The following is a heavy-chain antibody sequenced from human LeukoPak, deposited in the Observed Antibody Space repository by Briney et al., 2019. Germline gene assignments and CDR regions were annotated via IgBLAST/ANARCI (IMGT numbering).Heavy chain of an antibody. Sequence: SETLSLTCAVYGGSSSGYYWSWIRQPPGNGLEWIGKINNSGSTTYNPSLKSRVTISVDTSKSQFSLKLSSVTAADTAVYYCARFWAARPQTGRDQYDSSGEADYWGQETLVTVSS. CDR1: GGSSSGYY. CDR3: ARFWAARPQTGRDQYDSSGEADY. V-gene: IGHV4-34*01. CDR2: INNSGST. D-gene: IGHD3-22*01. J-gene: IGHJ4*02.